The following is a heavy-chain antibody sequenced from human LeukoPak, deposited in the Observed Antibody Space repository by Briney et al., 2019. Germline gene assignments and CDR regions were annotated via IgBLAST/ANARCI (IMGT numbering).Heavy chain of an antibody. CDR2: IYHSGST. Sequence: PSETLSLTCTVSGYSISSGYYWGWVRQPPGKGLEWIGSIYHSGSTYYNPSLKSRVTISVDTSKNQFSLRLNSVTAADTAMYYCAKSGGYGLIDCWGQGTLVTVSS. CDR3: AKSGGYGLIDC. D-gene: IGHD1-26*01. J-gene: IGHJ4*02. V-gene: IGHV4-38-2*02. CDR1: GYSISSGYY.